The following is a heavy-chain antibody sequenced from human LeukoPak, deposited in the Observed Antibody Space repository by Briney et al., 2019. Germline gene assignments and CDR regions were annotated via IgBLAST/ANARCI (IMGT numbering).Heavy chain of an antibody. CDR3: ARAVAAAGMNAFDI. CDR2: ISAYNGNT. V-gene: IGHV1-18*01. J-gene: IGHJ3*02. D-gene: IGHD6-13*01. Sequence: ASVKVSCKASGYTFTSYGIRWVRQAPGQGLEWMGWISAYNGNTNYAQKLQGRVTMTTDTSTSTAYMELRSLRSDVTGVYYCARAVAAAGMNAFDIWGQGTMVTVSS. CDR1: GYTFTSYG.